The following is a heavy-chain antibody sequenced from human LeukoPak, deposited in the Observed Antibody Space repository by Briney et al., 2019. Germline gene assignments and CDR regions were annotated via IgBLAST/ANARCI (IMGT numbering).Heavy chain of an antibody. CDR2: IKQDGSER. Sequence: GGSLRLSCAASGFTFSDYWMHWVRQAPGRGLEWVANIKQDGSERYYVDSVRGRFTITRDNAKNSLSLQMNSLRAEDTAVYYSVRAIAAAASYWGQGTLVTVSS. D-gene: IGHD6-13*01. V-gene: IGHV3-7*01. CDR1: GFTFSDYW. J-gene: IGHJ4*02. CDR3: VRAIAAAASY.